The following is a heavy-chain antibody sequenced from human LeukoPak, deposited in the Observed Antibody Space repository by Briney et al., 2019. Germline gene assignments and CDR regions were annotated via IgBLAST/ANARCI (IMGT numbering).Heavy chain of an antibody. D-gene: IGHD3-10*01. V-gene: IGHV4-59*01. CDR1: GGSISSYY. CDR2: IYYSGST. Sequence: PSETLSLTCTVSGGSISSYYCSWIRQPPGKGLEWIVYIYYSGSTNYNPSLKSRVSISVDTSKNQFSLKLSSVTAADTAVYYCARSYGSGSFYYFDYWGQGTLVTVSS. CDR3: ARSYGSGSFYYFDY. J-gene: IGHJ4*02.